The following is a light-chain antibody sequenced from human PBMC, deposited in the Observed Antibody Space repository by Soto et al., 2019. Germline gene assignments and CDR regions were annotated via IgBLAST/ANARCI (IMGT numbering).Light chain of an antibody. Sequence: EIVLTQSPGTLSLSPGDRATLSCRASQSVSSSYLAWYQEKPGQAPGLLIYGASNRATGIPDRFSGSVSGTDFTLTITSLEPEDFALYHCQHSGTSAYTFGQGT. CDR2: GAS. J-gene: IGKJ2*01. V-gene: IGKV3-20*01. CDR1: QSVSSSY. CDR3: QHSGTSAYT.